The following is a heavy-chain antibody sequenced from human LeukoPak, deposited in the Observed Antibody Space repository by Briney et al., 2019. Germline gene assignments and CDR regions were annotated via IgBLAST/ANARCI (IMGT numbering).Heavy chain of an antibody. CDR3: AGGGMTTVRISFDY. Sequence: PSETLSLTCAVYGGSFSGYYWSWIRQPPGKGLEWIGEINHSGSTNYNPSLKSRVTISVDTSKNQFSLKLSSVTAADTAVYYCAGGGMTTVRISFDYWGQGTLVTVSS. CDR1: GGSFSGYY. V-gene: IGHV4-34*01. J-gene: IGHJ4*02. D-gene: IGHD4-17*01. CDR2: INHSGST.